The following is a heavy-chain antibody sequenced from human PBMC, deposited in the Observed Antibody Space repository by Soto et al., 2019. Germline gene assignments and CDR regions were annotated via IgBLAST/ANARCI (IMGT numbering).Heavy chain of an antibody. V-gene: IGHV1-69*13. CDR2: IIPIFGTA. Sequence: SVKVSCKASGGTFSSYAISWVRQAPGQGLEWMGGIIPIFGTANYAQKFQGRVTITADESTSTASMELSSLRSEDTVVYYCARERGGGDSVMFRGVIIAPNNYYYYYYGMDVWGQGTTVTVSS. J-gene: IGHJ6*02. CDR3: ARERGGGDSVMFRGVIIAPNNYYYYYYGMDV. D-gene: IGHD3-10*01. CDR1: GGTFSSYA.